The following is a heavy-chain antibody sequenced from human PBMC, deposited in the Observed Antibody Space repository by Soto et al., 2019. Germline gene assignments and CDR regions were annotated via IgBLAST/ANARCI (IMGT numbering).Heavy chain of an antibody. CDR3: ARDGIAARPPYYYGMDV. Sequence: ASVKVSCKASGYTFTSYAMHWVRQAPGQRLEWMGWINAGNGNTKYSQKFQGRVTITRDTSASTAYMGLSSLRSEDTAVYYCARDGIAARPPYYYGMDVWGQGTTVTVSS. J-gene: IGHJ6*02. CDR1: GYTFTSYA. V-gene: IGHV1-3*01. D-gene: IGHD6-6*01. CDR2: INAGNGNT.